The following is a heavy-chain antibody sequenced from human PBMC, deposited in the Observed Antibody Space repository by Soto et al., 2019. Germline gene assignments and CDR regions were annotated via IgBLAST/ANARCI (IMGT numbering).Heavy chain of an antibody. CDR2: IKQDAGDK. CDR1: GFTFSSYW. Sequence: EVLLVESGGDLVQPGGSLRLSCAASGFTFSSYWMSWVRQAPGKGLEWVANIKQDAGDKYYVDSVKGRFTISRDNAKNSVYLQMNSLRVEDTAVYYCARDVSGGQGAMGYWGQGTLVTVSS. V-gene: IGHV3-7*04. J-gene: IGHJ4*02. D-gene: IGHD3-16*01. CDR3: ARDVSGGQGAMGY.